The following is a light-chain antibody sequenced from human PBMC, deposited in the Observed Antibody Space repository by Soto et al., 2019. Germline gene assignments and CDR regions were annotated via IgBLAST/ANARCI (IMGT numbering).Light chain of an antibody. V-gene: IGLV1-44*01. CDR3: AAWDDSLNGGV. J-gene: IGLJ2*01. CDR1: ISNIGGNT. CDR2: TNN. Sequence: QSVLTQPPSASGTPGQRVTISCSGSISNIGGNTVNWYQQLPGTAPKLLMYTNNQRPSGVPDRFSGSKSGTSASLAISGLQSEDEADYYCAAWDDSLNGGVFGGGTKLTVL.